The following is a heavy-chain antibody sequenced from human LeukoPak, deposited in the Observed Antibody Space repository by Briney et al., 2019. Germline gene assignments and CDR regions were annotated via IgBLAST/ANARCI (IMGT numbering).Heavy chain of an antibody. CDR2: IIPIFGTA. D-gene: IGHD3-22*01. CDR1: GGTFSSYA. CDR3: ARDDDSSGYFYGMDV. J-gene: IGHJ6*02. Sequence: SVKVSCKASGGTFSSYAISWVRQAPGQGLEWMGGIIPIFGTANYAQKFQGRVTITTDESTSTAYMELSSLRSEDTAVYYCARDDDSSGYFYGMDVWGQGTTVTVSS. V-gene: IGHV1-69*05.